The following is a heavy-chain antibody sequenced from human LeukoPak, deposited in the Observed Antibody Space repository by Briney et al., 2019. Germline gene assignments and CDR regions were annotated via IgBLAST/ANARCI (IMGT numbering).Heavy chain of an antibody. CDR1: GGSISGYY. D-gene: IGHD3-22*01. CDR2: ISYSGST. CDR3: ARDPASRTYYYDSSGYQGLGY. J-gene: IGHJ4*02. V-gene: IGHV4-59*12. Sequence: SETLSLTCTVSGGSISGYYWSWIRQPPGKGLEWVGYISYSGSTNYNPSLKSRVTISVDTSKNQFSLKLSSVTAADTAVYYCARDPASRTYYYDSSGYQGLGYWGQGTLVTVSS.